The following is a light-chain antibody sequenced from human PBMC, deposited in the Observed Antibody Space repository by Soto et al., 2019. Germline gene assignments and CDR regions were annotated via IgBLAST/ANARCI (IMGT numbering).Light chain of an antibody. CDR2: GAS. V-gene: IGKV3-20*01. J-gene: IGKJ2*01. CDR1: QSVSSSY. Sequence: EIVLTQSPGTLSLSPGERATLSCRASQSVSSSYLAWYQQKPGQAPRLLIYGASSRATGIQGRFSGSGSGADFTPTSSRLEPEEFAVYDCQQYGSSPITFGQGTKLEIK. CDR3: QQYGSSPIT.